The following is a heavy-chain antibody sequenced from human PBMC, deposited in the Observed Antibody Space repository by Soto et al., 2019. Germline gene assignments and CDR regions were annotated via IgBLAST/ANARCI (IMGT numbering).Heavy chain of an antibody. CDR3: ARGRFRRTRFDP. Sequence: QVQLVQSGAEVKKPGASVKVSCKASGYTFTNYDIHWVRQATGQGLEWMGWMNPDSGNTGQSKQFQGRVTMTRDTTISTVYMEMSSQRSEDTAVYYCARGRFRRTRFDPWGQGTLVTVSS. V-gene: IGHV1-8*01. D-gene: IGHD3-16*01. CDR1: GYTFTNYD. J-gene: IGHJ5*02. CDR2: MNPDSGNT.